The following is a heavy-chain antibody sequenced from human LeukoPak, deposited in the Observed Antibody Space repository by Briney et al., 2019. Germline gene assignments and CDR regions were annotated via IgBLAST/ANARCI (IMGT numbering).Heavy chain of an antibody. J-gene: IGHJ6*02. CDR3: ATARGSYYSYYYGMDV. D-gene: IGHD1-26*01. Sequence: ASVKVSCKASGYTFTSYGISWVRQAPGQGLEWMGWISAYNGNTNYAQKLQGRVTITTDTSTGTAHMELRSLRSDDTAVYYCATARGSYYSYYYGMDVWGQGTTVTVSS. V-gene: IGHV1-18*01. CDR2: ISAYNGNT. CDR1: GYTFTSYG.